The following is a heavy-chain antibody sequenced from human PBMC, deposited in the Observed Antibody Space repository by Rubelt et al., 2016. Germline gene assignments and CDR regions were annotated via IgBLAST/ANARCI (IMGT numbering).Heavy chain of an antibody. V-gene: IGHV3-23*01. CDR1: GFTFTNYA. J-gene: IGHJ6*02. Sequence: GGSLRLSCAASGFTFTNYAMSWVRQAPGKGLEWVSYISASGGSTVYADSVKGRFTISRDNSKNTLYLQMNSLRAEDTAVYYCAREGQYSSSWSTYYYYGMDVWGQGTTVTVAS. CDR3: AREGQYSSSWSTYYYYGMDV. CDR2: ISASGGST. D-gene: IGHD6-13*01.